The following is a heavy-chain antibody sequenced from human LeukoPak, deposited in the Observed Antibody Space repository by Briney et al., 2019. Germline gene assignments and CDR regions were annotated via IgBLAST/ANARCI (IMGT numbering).Heavy chain of an antibody. J-gene: IGHJ4*02. CDR3: ARDLEL. CDR1: GGSISSSSYY. CDR2: IYYSGST. V-gene: IGHV4-39*07. Sequence: SETLSLTCSVSGGSISSSSYYWGWIRQPPGKGLEWIGSIYYSGSTYYNPSLKSRVTTSVDTSKNQFSLKLSSVTAADTAVYYCARDLELWGQGTLVTVSS. D-gene: IGHD1-7*01.